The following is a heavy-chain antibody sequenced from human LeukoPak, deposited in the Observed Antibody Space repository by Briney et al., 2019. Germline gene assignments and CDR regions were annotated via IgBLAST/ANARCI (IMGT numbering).Heavy chain of an antibody. J-gene: IGHJ3*02. Sequence: GASVKVSCKASGYTFTSYGISWVRQAPGQGLEWMGGIIPIFGTANYAQKFQGRVTITADESTSTAYMELSSLRSVDTAVYYCARDLNPQGYCSGGSCYFSGAFDIWGQGTMVTVSS. V-gene: IGHV1-69*13. D-gene: IGHD2-15*01. CDR2: IIPIFGTA. CDR1: GYTFTSYG. CDR3: ARDLNPQGYCSGGSCYFSGAFDI.